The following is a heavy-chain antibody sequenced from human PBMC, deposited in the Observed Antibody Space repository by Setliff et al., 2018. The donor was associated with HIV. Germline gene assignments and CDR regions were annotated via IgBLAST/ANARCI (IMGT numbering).Heavy chain of an antibody. D-gene: IGHD3-10*01. CDR3: ARERVVRGVVDPGTSQIFDN. V-gene: IGHV4-4*07. CDR2: VCTSGDT. J-gene: IGHJ4*02. CDR1: VGSIKSYS. Sequence: DTLSLTCSVSVGSIKSYSWSWIRQPAGKGLEWIGRVCTSGDTHYNPSLQSRVAMSVDTSNNQFPLNLNSVTAADTALYYGARERVVRGVVDPGTSQIFDNWGQGILVTVSS.